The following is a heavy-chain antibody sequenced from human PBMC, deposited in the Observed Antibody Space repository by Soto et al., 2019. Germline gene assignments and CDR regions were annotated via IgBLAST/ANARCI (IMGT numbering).Heavy chain of an antibody. J-gene: IGHJ4*02. V-gene: IGHV4-59*08. D-gene: IGHD5-12*01. CDR1: GGSISHYY. Sequence: PSETLSLTCTVSGGSISHYYWSWIRQPPGKGLEWIGYIYYTGSTNYNPSLKSRVTISVDTSKNQFSLKLSSVTAADTAVYYCARYSGYEPKYYFDYWGQGTQVTVSS. CDR3: ARYSGYEPKYYFDY. CDR2: IYYTGST.